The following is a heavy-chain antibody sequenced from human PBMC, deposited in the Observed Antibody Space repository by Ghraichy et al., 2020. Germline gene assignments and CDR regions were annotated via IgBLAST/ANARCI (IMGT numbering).Heavy chain of an antibody. D-gene: IGHD6-6*01. Sequence: SETLSLTCAVYGGSFSGYYWSWIRQPPGKGLEWIGEINHSGSTNYNPSLKSRVTISVDTSKNQFSLKLSSVTAADTAVYYCARGQLARPYYYYYMDVWGKGTTVTVSS. J-gene: IGHJ6*03. V-gene: IGHV4-34*01. CDR3: ARGQLARPYYYYYMDV. CDR2: INHSGST. CDR1: GGSFSGYY.